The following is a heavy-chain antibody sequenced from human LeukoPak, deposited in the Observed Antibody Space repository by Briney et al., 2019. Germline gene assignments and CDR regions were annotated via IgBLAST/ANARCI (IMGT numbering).Heavy chain of an antibody. V-gene: IGHV4-59*01. CDR1: GGSISSYY. CDR3: ASYSYYYDSSGYFDY. J-gene: IGHJ4*02. D-gene: IGHD3-22*01. CDR2: IYYSGCT. Sequence: SETLSLTCTVSGGSISSYYWSWIRQPPGKGLEWIGYIYYSGCTNYNPSLKSRVTISVDTSKNQFSLKLSSVTAADTAVYYCASYSYYYDSSGYFDYWGQGTLVTVSP.